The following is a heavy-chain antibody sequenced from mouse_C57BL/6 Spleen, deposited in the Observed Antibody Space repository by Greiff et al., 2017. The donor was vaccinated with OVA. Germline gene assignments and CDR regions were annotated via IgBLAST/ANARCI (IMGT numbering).Heavy chain of an antibody. Sequence: EVQLQQSGPVLVKPGASVKMSCKASGYTFTDYYMNWVKQSHGKSLEWIGVINPYNGGTSYNQKFKGKATLTVDKSSSTAYMELNSLTSEDSAVYYCARGGVYGSSSTYYAMDYWGQGTSVTVSS. CDR3: ARGGVYGSSSTYYAMDY. J-gene: IGHJ4*01. CDR1: GYTFTDYY. CDR2: INPYNGGT. V-gene: IGHV1-19*01. D-gene: IGHD1-1*01.